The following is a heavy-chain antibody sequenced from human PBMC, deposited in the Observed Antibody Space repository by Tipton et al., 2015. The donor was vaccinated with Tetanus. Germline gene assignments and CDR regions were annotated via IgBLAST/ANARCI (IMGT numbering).Heavy chain of an antibody. J-gene: IGHJ4*02. CDR3: ARGIWPNHRTPAAGDY. CDR2: ISAYHGIS. CDR1: GYTFTTYA. V-gene: IGHV1-18*04. D-gene: IGHD6-25*01. Sequence: QVQLVQSGAEVKKPGASVKVSCKASGYTFTTYAITWVRQAPGQGLEWMGWISAYHGISNSAPKFEGRLTMTTDTSTNTAHMELRSLISDDTAVYYCARGIWPNHRTPAAGDYWGQGTLVTVSS.